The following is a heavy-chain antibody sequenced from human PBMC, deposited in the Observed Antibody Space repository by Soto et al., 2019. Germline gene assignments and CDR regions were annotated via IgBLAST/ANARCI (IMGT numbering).Heavy chain of an antibody. CDR2: ISGSGGST. CDR3: ARRTTEYKAFDY. Sequence: GGSLRLSCAASGFTFSSYAMSWVRQAPGKGLEWVSAISGSGGSTYYADSVKGRFTISRDNSKNTLYLQMNSLRAGDTAVYYCARRTTEYKAFDYWGQGIVVTVSS. V-gene: IGHV3-23*01. J-gene: IGHJ4*02. CDR1: GFTFSSYA. D-gene: IGHD1-1*01.